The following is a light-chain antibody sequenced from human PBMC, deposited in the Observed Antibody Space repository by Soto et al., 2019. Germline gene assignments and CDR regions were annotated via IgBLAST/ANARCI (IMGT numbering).Light chain of an antibody. CDR2: DAS. V-gene: IGKV1-5*01. CDR3: QQYGNSPWT. Sequence: DNQMTQSTSTLPGFGGDRVSITCRASQNINKWLAWYHQKPGKAPKLLIYDASTLESGVPSRFSGSGSGTDFTLTISRLEPEDLAMYYCQQYGNSPWTFGQGTKVDIK. CDR1: QNINKW. J-gene: IGKJ1*01.